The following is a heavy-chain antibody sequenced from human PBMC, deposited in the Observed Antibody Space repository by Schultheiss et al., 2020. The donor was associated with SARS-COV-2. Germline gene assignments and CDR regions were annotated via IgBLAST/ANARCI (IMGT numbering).Heavy chain of an antibody. CDR2: IKSKTDGGTT. J-gene: IGHJ3*02. CDR1: GFTFSNAW. D-gene: IGHD6-13*01. Sequence: GESLKISCAASGFTFSNAWMSWVRQAPGKGLEWVGRIKSKTDGGTTDYAAPVKGRFTISRDDSKNTLYLQMNSLKTEDTAVYYCTTDRGYSSSWYVGTDAFDIWGQGTTVTVSS. V-gene: IGHV3-15*01. CDR3: TTDRGYSSSWYVGTDAFDI.